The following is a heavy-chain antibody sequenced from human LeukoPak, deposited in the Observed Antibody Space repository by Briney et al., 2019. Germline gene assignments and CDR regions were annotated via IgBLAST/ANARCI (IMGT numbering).Heavy chain of an antibody. CDR2: IRYDGSNK. J-gene: IGHJ4*02. CDR3: AKDQRFYDSSGYYGTVDY. D-gene: IGHD3-22*01. CDR1: GFTFSNFA. V-gene: IGHV3-30*02. Sequence: PGGSLRLSCAVSGFTFSNFAMSWVRQAPGKGLEWVAFIRYDGSNKYYADSVKGRFTISRDNSKNTLYLQMNSLRAEDTAIYYCAKDQRFYDSSGYYGTVDYWGQGTLVTVSS.